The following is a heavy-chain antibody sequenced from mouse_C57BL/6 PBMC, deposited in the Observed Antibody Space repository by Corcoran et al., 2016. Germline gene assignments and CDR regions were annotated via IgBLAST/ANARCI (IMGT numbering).Heavy chain of an antibody. J-gene: IGHJ2*01. D-gene: IGHD1-1*01. Sequence: EVQLQQSGPELVKPGASVKIYCKASGYTFTDYYMNWVKQSHGKSLEWIGDINPNNGGTSYNQKFKGMATLTVDKSSSKAYMELRSLTSEDSAVYYCARGDGSSGYFDCWGQGTTLTVSS. CDR1: GYTFTDYY. CDR3: ARGDGSSGYFDC. CDR2: INPNNGGT. V-gene: IGHV1-26*01.